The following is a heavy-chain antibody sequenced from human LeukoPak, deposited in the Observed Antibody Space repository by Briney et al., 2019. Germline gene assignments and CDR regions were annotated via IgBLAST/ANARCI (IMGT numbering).Heavy chain of an antibody. Sequence: GASVKVSCKASGYTFTGYYMHWVRQAPGQGLEWMGWVNPNSGGTNYAQQFQGRVTMTRDTYISTAYMELSRLRSDDTAVYYCASYGYTDAFDIWGQGTMVTVSS. J-gene: IGHJ3*02. CDR1: GYTFTGYY. CDR3: ASYGYTDAFDI. D-gene: IGHD3-16*02. CDR2: VNPNSGGT. V-gene: IGHV1-2*02.